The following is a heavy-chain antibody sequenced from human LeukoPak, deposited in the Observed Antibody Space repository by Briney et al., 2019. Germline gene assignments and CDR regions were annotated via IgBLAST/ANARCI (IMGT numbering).Heavy chain of an antibody. V-gene: IGHV4-38-2*02. D-gene: IGHD3-22*01. Sequence: PSETLSLTCTVSGYSISSGYYWGWIRQPPGKGLEWIGSIYHSGSTYYNPSLKSRVTISVDTSKNQFSLKLSSVTAADTAVYYCAREYVIVVVITTYTDAFDIWGQGTMVTVSS. CDR3: AREYVIVVVITTYTDAFDI. J-gene: IGHJ3*02. CDR1: GYSISSGYY. CDR2: IYHSGST.